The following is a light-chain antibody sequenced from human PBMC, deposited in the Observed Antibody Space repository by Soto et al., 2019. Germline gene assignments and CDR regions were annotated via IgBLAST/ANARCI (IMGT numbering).Light chain of an antibody. CDR3: AAWDDSLNGPV. Sequence: QSVLTQPPSVSGAPGQRVTISCTGSSSNIGAAYDVHWYQQLPGTAPKVLIYGNSNRPSGVPDRFSGSRSGTSASLTISGLQSDDEAEYHCAAWDDSLNGPVFGGGTKLTVL. CDR1: SSNIGAAYD. V-gene: IGLV1-40*01. J-gene: IGLJ2*01. CDR2: GNS.